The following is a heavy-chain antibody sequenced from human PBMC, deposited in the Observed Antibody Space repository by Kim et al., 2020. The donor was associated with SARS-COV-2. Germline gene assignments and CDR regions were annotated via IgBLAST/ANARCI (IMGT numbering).Heavy chain of an antibody. Sequence: SETLSLTCTVSGGSISSSSDYWGWIRQPPGKGLEWIGSIYYSGRTYYNPSLKSRVTISVDTSKKQLSLKLSSVTAADTAVYYCARPPNDYYDSSGLYYFDYWCQGTLVTVSS. J-gene: IGHJ4*02. V-gene: IGHV4-39*01. CDR2: IYYSGRT. CDR3: ARPPNDYYDSSGLYYFDY. D-gene: IGHD3-22*01. CDR1: GGSISSSSDY.